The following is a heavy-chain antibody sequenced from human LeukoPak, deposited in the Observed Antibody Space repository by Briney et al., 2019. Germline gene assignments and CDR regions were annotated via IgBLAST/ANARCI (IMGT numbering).Heavy chain of an antibody. V-gene: IGHV3-23*01. CDR3: AKPWGVIVDYGDFYYFDY. J-gene: IGHJ4*02. D-gene: IGHD4-17*01. Sequence: GGSLRLSCTASEFTFSSYAMSWVRQAPGKGLEWVSAISGSGGSTYYADSVKGRFTISRDNSKNTLYLQMNSLRAEDTAVYYCAKPWGVIVDYGDFYYFDYWGQGTLVTVSS. CDR2: ISGSGGST. CDR1: EFTFSSYA.